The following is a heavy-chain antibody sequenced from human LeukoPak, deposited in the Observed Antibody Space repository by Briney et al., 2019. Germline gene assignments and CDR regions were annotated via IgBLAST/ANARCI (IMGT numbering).Heavy chain of an antibody. CDR1: GYTFTSYG. V-gene: IGHV1-18*01. CDR2: ISAYNGNT. D-gene: IGHD4-17*01. Sequence: ASVKVSCKASGYTFTSYGISWVRQAPGQGLEWMGWISAYNGNTNYAQKLQGRVTMTTDTSTSTAYMELRSLRSGDTAVYYCATNMRYGDPPGYWGQGTLVTVSS. J-gene: IGHJ4*02. CDR3: ATNMRYGDPPGY.